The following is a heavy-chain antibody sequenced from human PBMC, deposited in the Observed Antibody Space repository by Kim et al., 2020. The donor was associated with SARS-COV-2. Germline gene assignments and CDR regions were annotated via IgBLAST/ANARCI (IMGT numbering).Heavy chain of an antibody. CDR2: ISGSGGST. CDR1: GFTFSSYA. V-gene: IGHV3-23*01. Sequence: GGSLRLSCAASGFTFSSYAMSWVRQAPGKGLEWVSAISGSGGSTYYAYSVKGRFTISRDNSKNTLYLQMNSLRAEDTAVYYCAKEYGAAGVVSGYFDLWGRGTLVTVSS. CDR3: AKEYGAAGVVSGYFDL. D-gene: IGHD6-13*01. J-gene: IGHJ2*01.